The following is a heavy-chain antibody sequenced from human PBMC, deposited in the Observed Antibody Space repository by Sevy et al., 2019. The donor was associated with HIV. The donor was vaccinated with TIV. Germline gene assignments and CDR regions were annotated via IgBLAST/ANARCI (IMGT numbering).Heavy chain of an antibody. CDR3: ARRNDFDI. Sequence: SETLSLTCTVSGGSINSDHWNWIRQPPGKGLEWIGYVSYTGGTNYNPSLKNRVTISVDRTKNQFSLKLTSVTAADTAVYYCARRNDFDIWGHGTMVTVSS. CDR1: GGSINSDH. V-gene: IGHV4-59*08. CDR2: VSYTGGT. J-gene: IGHJ3*02.